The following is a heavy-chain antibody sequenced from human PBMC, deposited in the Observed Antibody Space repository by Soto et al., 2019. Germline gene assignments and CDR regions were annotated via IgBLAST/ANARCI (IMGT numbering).Heavy chain of an antibody. Sequence: QVQVVQSGAEVKKPGSSVKISCKASGRIFSSFPTSWVRQVPGQGLEWMGGVISASGSVTYAPKFQGRVTMTAVNSEGIGYMELTSLTSEDTAIYYCARVESRDAYNYVLDQWGPGTMVTVSS. CDR3: ARVESRDAYNYVLDQ. D-gene: IGHD5-18*01. J-gene: IGHJ1*01. V-gene: IGHV1-69*06. CDR1: GRIFSSFP. CDR2: VISASGSV.